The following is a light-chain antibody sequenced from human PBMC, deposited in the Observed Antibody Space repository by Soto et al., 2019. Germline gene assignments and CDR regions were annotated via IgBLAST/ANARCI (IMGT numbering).Light chain of an antibody. Sequence: DIQMTQSPSTLSGSVGDRVTITCRASQTMSSWLAWYQQKPGKAPKLLIYKASTLKSGVPSRFSGSGSGTECTLTSSSLQPDYFATYYCQHYNSYSEAFGQGTKVELK. CDR3: QHYNSYSEA. J-gene: IGKJ1*01. V-gene: IGKV1-5*03. CDR1: QTMSSW. CDR2: KAS.